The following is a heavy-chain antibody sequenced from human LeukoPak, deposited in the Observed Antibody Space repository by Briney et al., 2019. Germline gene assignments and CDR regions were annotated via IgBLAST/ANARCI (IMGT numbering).Heavy chain of an antibody. J-gene: IGHJ4*02. D-gene: IGHD3-3*01. CDR2: ISGSGSST. CDR1: GFTFRSNT. Sequence: GGSLRLSCAASGFTFRSNTMSWVRQAPGRGLEWVSVISGSGSSTYYADSVKGRFTISRDNSMNTLYLQMNSLRAEDTAVYYCASPIFGVVIRDYWGQGTLVTVSS. V-gene: IGHV3-23*01. CDR3: ASPIFGVVIRDY.